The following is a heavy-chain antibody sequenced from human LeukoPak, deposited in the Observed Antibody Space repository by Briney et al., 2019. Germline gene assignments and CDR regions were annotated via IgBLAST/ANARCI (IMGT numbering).Heavy chain of an antibody. CDR3: ARDPVSAWDENWFDP. CDR1: GFTFSIYW. Sequence: GGSLRLSCAASGFTFSIYWISWVRQARGKGREWVANIKQEGSEKSYVDSVKGRFTISRENAKNSLYLKMTSLRAEDTAVYSCARDPVSAWDENWFDPWGQGTLVTVSS. V-gene: IGHV3-7*01. D-gene: IGHD1-14*01. J-gene: IGHJ5*02. CDR2: IKQEGSEK.